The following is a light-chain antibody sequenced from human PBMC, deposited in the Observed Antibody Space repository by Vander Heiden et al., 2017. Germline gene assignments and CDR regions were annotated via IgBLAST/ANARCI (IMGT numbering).Light chain of an antibody. Sequence: SSLPPPASVSFSPVPSLTLSCAGPSSDVGNDNYVSWYQQHPGKAPKLVIYDVTNRPSGVSNRFSGAKSGNTASLTISGLQPEDEADYYCSSYTTSSTQVFGTGTKVTVL. CDR1: SSDVGNDNY. CDR3: SSYTTSSTQV. J-gene: IGLJ1*01. V-gene: IGLV2-14*03. CDR2: DVT.